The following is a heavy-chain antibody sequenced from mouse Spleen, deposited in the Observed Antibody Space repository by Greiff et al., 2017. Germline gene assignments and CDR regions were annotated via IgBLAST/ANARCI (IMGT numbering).Heavy chain of an antibody. CDR3: ARDRDMITRFDY. J-gene: IGHJ2*01. D-gene: IGHD2-4*01. V-gene: IGHV2-9*02. CDR2: IWAAGST. Sequence: VQLVESGPGLVAHSQSLSITCTVSVFSLTGYRVHWVRQHPGKGLEWLGVIWAAGSTNYDSALMSRLSISKDNSKSQAFLEMYSLQTDDTAMYYCARDRDMITRFDYWCQSTTLTVSS. CDR1: VFSLTGYR.